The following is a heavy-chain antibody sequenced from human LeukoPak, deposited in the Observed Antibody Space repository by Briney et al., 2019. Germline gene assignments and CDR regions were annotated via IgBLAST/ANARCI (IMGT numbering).Heavy chain of an antibody. Sequence: PSETLSLTCTVSGGSISSYYWSWIRQPPGKGLEWIGYIYYSGSTNYNPSLKSRVTISVDTSKNQFSLKLSSVTAAGTAVYYCARDSPAVAGTSGMDVWGQGTTVTVSS. V-gene: IGHV4-59*01. CDR1: GGSISSYY. CDR2: IYYSGST. CDR3: ARDSPAVAGTSGMDV. J-gene: IGHJ6*02. D-gene: IGHD6-19*01.